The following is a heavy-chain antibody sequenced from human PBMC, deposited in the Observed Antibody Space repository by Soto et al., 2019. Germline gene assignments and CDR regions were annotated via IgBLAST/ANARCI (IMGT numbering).Heavy chain of an antibody. CDR2: IYWDDDK. J-gene: IGHJ4*02. D-gene: IGHD1-26*01. V-gene: IGHV2-5*02. Sequence: QITLKESGPALVKPTQPLTLTCTFSGFSLSTGAGGVGWIRQPPGKALEWLALIYWDDDKRYSPSLKSRLTLTKDSAQNHVVLTVTITDPVDTAKYCCARGGGNNGAVDYWGQGTLVTVSS. CDR1: GFSLSTGAGG. CDR3: ARGGGNNGAVDY.